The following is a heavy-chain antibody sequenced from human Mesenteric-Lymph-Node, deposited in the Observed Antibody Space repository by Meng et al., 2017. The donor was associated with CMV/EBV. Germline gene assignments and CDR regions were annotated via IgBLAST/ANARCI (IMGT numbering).Heavy chain of an antibody. CDR3: ARARHYYDSSGSRLTP. J-gene: IGHJ5*02. CDR1: GYTFTGYY. Sequence: SGYTFTGYYMHWVRQAPGQGLEWMGWINPNSGGTNYAQKFQGRVTMTRDTSISTAYMELSRLRSDDTAVYYCARARHYYDSSGSRLTPWGQGTLVTVSS. V-gene: IGHV1-2*02. CDR2: INPNSGGT. D-gene: IGHD3-22*01.